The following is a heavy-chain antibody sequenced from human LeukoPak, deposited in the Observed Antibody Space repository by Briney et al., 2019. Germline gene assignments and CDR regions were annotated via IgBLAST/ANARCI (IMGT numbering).Heavy chain of an antibody. CDR3: ASGPSYSGSNEYFDS. Sequence: ASVKVSCKASGYTFTSYGISWVRQAPGQGLEWVGWINTNTGNPTYAQDFTGRFVFSLDTSVSTTYLQISSLKAEDTAVYYCASGPSYSGSNEYFDSWGQGTLVTVSS. D-gene: IGHD1-26*01. V-gene: IGHV7-4-1*02. CDR1: GYTFTSYG. CDR2: INTNTGNP. J-gene: IGHJ4*02.